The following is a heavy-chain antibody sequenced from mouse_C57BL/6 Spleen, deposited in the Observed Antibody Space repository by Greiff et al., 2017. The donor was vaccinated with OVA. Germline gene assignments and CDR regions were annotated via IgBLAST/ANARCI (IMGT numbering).Heavy chain of an antibody. CDR2: IYWDDDK. Sequence: VKLMESGPGILQSSQTLSLTCSFSGFSLSTSGMGVSWIRQPSGKGLEWLAHIYWDDDKRYNPSLKSRLTISKDTSRNQVFLKITSVDTADTATYYCARRDRYYGSSYAFAYWGQGTLVTVSA. CDR1: GFSLSTSGMG. V-gene: IGHV8-12*01. D-gene: IGHD1-1*01. J-gene: IGHJ3*01. CDR3: ARRDRYYGSSYAFAY.